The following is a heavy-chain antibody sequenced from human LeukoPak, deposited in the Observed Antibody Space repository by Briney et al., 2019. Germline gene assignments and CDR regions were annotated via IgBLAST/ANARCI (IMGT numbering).Heavy chain of an antibody. Sequence: GGSLRLSCAASGFTVSSDYMSWVRQAPGKGLEWVSIIYSGGSTFYGDSVKGRFTISRDNSKNTVYLQMNSLRAEDTAVYYCARLYYYNNSDSNNWGQGTLVTVSS. CDR1: GFTVSSDY. J-gene: IGHJ4*02. CDR2: IYSGGST. D-gene: IGHD3-22*01. V-gene: IGHV3-66*01. CDR3: ARLYYYNNSDSNN.